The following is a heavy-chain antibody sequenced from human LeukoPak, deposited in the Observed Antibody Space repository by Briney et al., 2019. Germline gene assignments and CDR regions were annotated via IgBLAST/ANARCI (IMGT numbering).Heavy chain of an antibody. CDR2: IYYSGST. CDR3: ARDLLNEGNHLDY. Sequence: SQTLSLTCTVSGGSISSGDYYRSWIRQPPGKGLDWIGYIYYSGSTYYNPSLKSRVTISVDTSKNQFSLKLSSVTAADTAVYYCARDLLNEGNHLDYWGQGTLVTVSS. J-gene: IGHJ4*02. CDR1: GGSISSGDYY. D-gene: IGHD4-23*01. V-gene: IGHV4-30-4*01.